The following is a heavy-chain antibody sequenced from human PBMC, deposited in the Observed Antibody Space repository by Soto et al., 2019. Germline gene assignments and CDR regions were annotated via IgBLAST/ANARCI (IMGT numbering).Heavy chain of an antibody. CDR2: MNPNSGNT. D-gene: IGHD3-22*01. CDR3: ARVGEYYDSSGYYFFDD. CDR1: GYTLTSYD. V-gene: IGHV1-8*01. Sequence: GASVKVSCKASGYTLTSYDINWVRQATGQGLEWMGWMNPNSGNTGYAQKFQGRVTMTRNTSISTAYMELSSLRSEDTAVYYCARVGEYYDSSGYYFFDDWGQGTLVTVSS. J-gene: IGHJ4*02.